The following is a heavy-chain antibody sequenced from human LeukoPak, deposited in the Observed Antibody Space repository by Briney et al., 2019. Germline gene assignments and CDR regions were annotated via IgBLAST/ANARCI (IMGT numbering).Heavy chain of an antibody. V-gene: IGHV3-21*01. D-gene: IGHD3-16*01. CDR2: ISRTSEYI. CDR3: AGGADFDY. Sequence: GGSLRLSCAASGFSFSIYFMNWVRRTPGKGLEWVSSISRTSEYIHYADSVRGRFAISRDNAKNSVYLQMNSLRAEDTAVYFCAGGADFDYWGQGILVTVSA. CDR1: GFSFSIYF. J-gene: IGHJ4*02.